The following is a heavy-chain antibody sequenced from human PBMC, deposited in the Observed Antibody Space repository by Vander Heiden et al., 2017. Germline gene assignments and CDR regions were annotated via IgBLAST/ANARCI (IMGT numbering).Heavy chain of an antibody. CDR2: IGSDYDT. D-gene: IGHD7-27*01. Sequence: EVQLLESGGGLVKPGGSLRLSCAASGFTFGSNAMSWVRQAPGKGLELVSGIGSDYDTHYADSVKGRFTISRDNSKNTLYLQVNSLRAEDTAVYYCAKDLHFWAACDVWGQGTTVTVSS. V-gene: IGHV3-23*01. J-gene: IGHJ6*02. CDR3: AKDLHFWAACDV. CDR1: GFTFGSNA.